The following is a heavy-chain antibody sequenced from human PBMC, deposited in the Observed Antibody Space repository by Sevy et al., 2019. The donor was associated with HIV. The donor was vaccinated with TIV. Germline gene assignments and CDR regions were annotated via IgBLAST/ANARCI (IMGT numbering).Heavy chain of an antibody. CDR3: ARCPGHYSIDY. Sequence: GGALRLSCAASGFTFNTYSLIWVRQTPGKGLGWLSFIGTAAGVTYYADSVKGRFTISRDNAKNSLYLQMNSLRVEETTVYYCARCPGHYSIDYWGQGTLVTVSS. J-gene: IGHJ4*02. V-gene: IGHV3-48*01. CDR1: GFTFNTYS. CDR2: IGTAAGVT. D-gene: IGHD2-21*01.